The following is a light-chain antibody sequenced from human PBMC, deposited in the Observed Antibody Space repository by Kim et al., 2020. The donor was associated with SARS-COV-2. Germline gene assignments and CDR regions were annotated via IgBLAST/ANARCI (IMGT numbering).Light chain of an antibody. CDR3: QVWDNTNDLWV. CDR1: NLGSDS. CDR2: SDS. V-gene: IGLV3-21*04. J-gene: IGLJ3*02. Sequence: APGKTASITCGGDNLGSDSVNWYQQKPGQAPVVVIYSDSDRPSGIPERFSGSNSGDAATLTISRVAAGDEADYYCQVWDNTNDLWVFGGGTQLNVL.